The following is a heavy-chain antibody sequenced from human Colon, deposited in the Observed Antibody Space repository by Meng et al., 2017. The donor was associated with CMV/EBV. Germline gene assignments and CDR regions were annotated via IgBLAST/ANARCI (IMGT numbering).Heavy chain of an antibody. J-gene: IGHJ6*02. V-gene: IGHV3-23*01. D-gene: IGHD4-23*01. CDR2: ISGTGGST. CDR1: GVTFSLYA. Sequence: SCEVSGVTFSLYAVTWVRQAPGKGLQWVSVISGTGGSTYYSDSVQGRFTISRDNSKSTVYLQMDSLSAEDTAVYFCATRSGGNPYYYYSLDVWGPGATVTVSS. CDR3: ATRSGGNPYYYYSLDV.